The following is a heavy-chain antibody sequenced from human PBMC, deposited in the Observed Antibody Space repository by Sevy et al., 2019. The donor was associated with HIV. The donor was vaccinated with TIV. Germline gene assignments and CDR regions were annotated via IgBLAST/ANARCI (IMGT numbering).Heavy chain of an antibody. CDR1: GYTFTGYY. Sequence: ASVKVSCKASGYTFTGYYMHWVRQAPGQGLEWMGWINPNSGGTNYAQKFQGRVTMTRDTSISTAYMELSRLRSDDTAVYYCASISGVVTAHDAFDIWGQGTMVTVSS. CDR2: INPNSGGT. CDR3: ASISGVVTAHDAFDI. D-gene: IGHD2-21*02. V-gene: IGHV1-2*02. J-gene: IGHJ3*02.